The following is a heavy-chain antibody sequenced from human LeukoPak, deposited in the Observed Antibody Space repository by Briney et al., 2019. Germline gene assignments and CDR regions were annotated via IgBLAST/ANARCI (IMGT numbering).Heavy chain of an antibody. D-gene: IGHD3-22*01. Sequence: SETLSLTCAVYGGSFSGYYWSWIRQPPGRGLEWIGEINHSGSTNYNPSLKSRVTISVDTSKNQFSLKLSSVTAADTAVYYCARVRYYYDSSGYTSGRSEDYWGQGTLVTVSS. V-gene: IGHV4-34*01. CDR2: INHSGST. CDR3: ARVRYYYDSSGYTSGRSEDY. J-gene: IGHJ4*02. CDR1: GGSFSGYY.